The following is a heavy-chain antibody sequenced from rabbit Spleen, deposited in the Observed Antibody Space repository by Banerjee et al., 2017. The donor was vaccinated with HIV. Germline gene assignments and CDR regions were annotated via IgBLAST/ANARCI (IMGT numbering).Heavy chain of an antibody. CDR2: INAGSSGTT. CDR1: GFSFSSGYD. CDR3: ARDGAGGSYFAL. D-gene: IGHD8-1*01. Sequence: QSLEESGGDLVKPGASLTLNCTASGFSFSSGYDMCWVRQAPGKGLEWIACINAGSSGTTYYASWAKGRFIMSRTSSTKVTLQMTSLTAADTATYFCARDGAGGSYFALWGPGTLVT. J-gene: IGHJ4*01. V-gene: IGHV1S40*01.